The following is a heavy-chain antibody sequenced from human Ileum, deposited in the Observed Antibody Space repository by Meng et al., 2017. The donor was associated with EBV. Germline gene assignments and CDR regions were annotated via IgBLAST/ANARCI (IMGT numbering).Heavy chain of an antibody. V-gene: IGHV2-5*02. Sequence: QLPLKEAGPTLVQPTQTLTLPCPFSGFSLKTGGMAVSWIRQPPGKALEWLALIYWDDDKRYSPSLKTRLTITKDTSKNQVVLTMTNMDPVDTATYYCARRSFAAGSPDYWGQGTLVTVSS. J-gene: IGHJ4*02. CDR1: GFSLKTGGMA. CDR3: ARRSFAAGSPDY. D-gene: IGHD3-10*01. CDR2: IYWDDDK.